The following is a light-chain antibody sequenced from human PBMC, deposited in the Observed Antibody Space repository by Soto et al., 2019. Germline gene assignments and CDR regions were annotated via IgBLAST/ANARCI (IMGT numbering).Light chain of an antibody. CDR3: QRYGG. J-gene: IGKJ1*01. CDR1: QSVSSGY. CDR2: DAS. V-gene: IGKV3-20*01. Sequence: EIVLTQSPGTLSLSPGDGATLSCRASQSVSSGYLAWYQQKPGQAPRLLIYDASSRATGIPDRFSGSGSGTDFTLTISRLEPEDFAVYYCQRYGGFGQGTKVDIK.